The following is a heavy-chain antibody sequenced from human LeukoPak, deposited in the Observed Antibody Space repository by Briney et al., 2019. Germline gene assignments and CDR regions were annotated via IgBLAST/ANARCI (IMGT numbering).Heavy chain of an antibody. D-gene: IGHD3-10*01. V-gene: IGHV1-24*01. Sequence: ASVKVSCKVSGYTLTELSMHWVRQAPGKGLEWRGGFDPEDGETIYAQKFQGRVTMTEDTSTDTAYMELSSLRSEDTAVYYCATDVTGYYGSGSMNQFDYWGQGTLVTVSS. CDR2: FDPEDGET. CDR1: GYTLTELS. J-gene: IGHJ4*02. CDR3: ATDVTGYYGSGSMNQFDY.